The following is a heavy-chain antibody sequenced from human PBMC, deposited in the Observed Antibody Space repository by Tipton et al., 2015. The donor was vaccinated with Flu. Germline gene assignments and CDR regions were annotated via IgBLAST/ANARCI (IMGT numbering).Heavy chain of an antibody. Sequence: LRLSCTVSGGSISSSSYYWGWIRQPPGKGLEWIGSIYYSGSTYYNPSLKSRVTISVDTSKNQFSLKLSSVTAADTAVYYCASPRITMVQGVGWFDPWGQGTLVTVSS. CDR1: GGSISSSSYY. J-gene: IGHJ5*02. CDR3: ASPRITMVQGVGWFDP. CDR2: IYYSGST. V-gene: IGHV4-39*07. D-gene: IGHD3-10*01.